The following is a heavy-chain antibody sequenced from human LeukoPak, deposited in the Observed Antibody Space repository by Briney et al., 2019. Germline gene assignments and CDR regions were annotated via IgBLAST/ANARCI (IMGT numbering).Heavy chain of an antibody. V-gene: IGHV3-74*01. CDR1: GFTLSSYW. Sequence: GGSLTLSCVASGFTLSSYWMHRVRHPPGKGRRWVSRINSDGSGTNYGGSVKGRFTISRDNAKNTVYLQMNSLRAEDTAVYYCARAGRGLRYFDWLTHDSWGQGPLVTVSS. CDR3: ARAGRGLRYFDWLTHDS. J-gene: IGHJ4*02. CDR2: INSDGSGT. D-gene: IGHD3-9*01.